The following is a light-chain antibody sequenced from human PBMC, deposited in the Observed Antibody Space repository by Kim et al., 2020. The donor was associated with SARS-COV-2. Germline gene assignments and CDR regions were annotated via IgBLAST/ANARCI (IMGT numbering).Light chain of an antibody. CDR1: SLRSYY. CDR2: AKN. V-gene: IGLV3-19*01. Sequence: SSELTQDPAVSVALGQTVRITCQGDSLRSYYASWYQKKPGQAPVLVIYAKNNRPSGIPDRFSGSSSGNTASLTITGAQAEDEADYYRKSRDTSGYHLVFGGGTQLTVL. J-gene: IGLJ2*01. CDR3: KSRDTSGYHLV.